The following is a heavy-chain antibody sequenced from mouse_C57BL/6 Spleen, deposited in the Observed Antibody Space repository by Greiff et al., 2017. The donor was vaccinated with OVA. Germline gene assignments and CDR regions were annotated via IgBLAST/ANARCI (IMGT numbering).Heavy chain of an antibody. CDR3: ARGATVVATSAMDD. CDR1: GFTFSDYG. D-gene: IGHD1-1*01. CDR2: ISSGSSTI. J-gene: IGHJ4*01. Sequence: DVKLVESGGGLVKPGGSLKLSCAASGFTFSDYGMHWVRQAPEKGLEWVAYISSGSSTIYYADTVKGRFTISRDNAKNTLFLQMTSLRSEDTAMYYCARGATVVATSAMDDWGQGTSVTVSS. V-gene: IGHV5-17*01.